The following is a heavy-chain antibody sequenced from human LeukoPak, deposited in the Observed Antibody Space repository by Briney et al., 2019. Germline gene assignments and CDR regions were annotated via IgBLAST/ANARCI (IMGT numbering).Heavy chain of an antibody. V-gene: IGHV4-38-2*02. J-gene: IGHJ3*02. Sequence: SSETLSLTCTVSGYSISTGYYWDWIRQPPGKGLEWIGYIYYSGSTNYNPSLKSRVTISVDTSKNQFSLKLSSVTAADTAVYYCARGEARGSYWWDAFDIWGQGTMVTVSS. D-gene: IGHD1-26*01. CDR3: ARGEARGSYWWDAFDI. CDR1: GYSISTGYY. CDR2: IYYSGST.